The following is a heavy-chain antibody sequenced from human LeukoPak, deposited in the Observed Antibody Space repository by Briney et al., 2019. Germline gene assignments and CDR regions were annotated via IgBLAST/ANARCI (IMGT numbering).Heavy chain of an antibody. V-gene: IGHV3-23*01. J-gene: IGHJ4*02. CDR1: GFTFRSYA. D-gene: IGHD3-10*01. CDR3: AKGRVFDY. Sequence: PGGSLRLSCAASGFTFRSYAISWVRQAPGKGLEWVSVISGSGDSTYYADSVKGRFTISRDNSKNTLYLQMNSLRAEDTAVYYCAKGRVFDYWGQGTLVTVSS. CDR2: ISGSGDST.